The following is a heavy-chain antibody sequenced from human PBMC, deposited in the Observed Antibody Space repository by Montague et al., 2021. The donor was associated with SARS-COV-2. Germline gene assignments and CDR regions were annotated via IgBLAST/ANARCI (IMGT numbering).Heavy chain of an antibody. D-gene: IGHD3-10*01. Sequence: SRRLSCAASGFTFDDYGMSWVRQAPGKGLEWVCGISRSGDSTAYGDSVKGRFTISRDNAKNSLYLQMNSLRVEDTAFYHCSRGGGMIRGVVDFWGQGILVSVSS. CDR3: SRGGGMIRGVVDF. V-gene: IGHV3-20*01. J-gene: IGHJ4*02. CDR1: GFTFDDYG. CDR2: ISRSGDST.